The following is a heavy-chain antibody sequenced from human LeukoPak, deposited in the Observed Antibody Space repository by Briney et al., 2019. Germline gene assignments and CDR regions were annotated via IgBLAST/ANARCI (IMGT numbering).Heavy chain of an antibody. CDR3: ARGPASYCGGDCHSRVAFDI. J-gene: IGHJ3*02. CDR1: GFTFSSSS. V-gene: IGHV3-21*01. Sequence: GGSLRLSCAASGFTFSSSSMNWVRQAPGKGLEWVSSISSSSSYIYYADSLKGRFTISRDNTKNSRYLQTNSLRDEETTVYYCARGPASYCGGDCHSRVAFDIWGQGTMVTVSS. D-gene: IGHD2-21*02. CDR2: ISSSSSYI.